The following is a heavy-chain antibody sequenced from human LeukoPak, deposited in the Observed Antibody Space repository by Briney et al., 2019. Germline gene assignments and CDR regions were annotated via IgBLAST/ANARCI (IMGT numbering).Heavy chain of an antibody. V-gene: IGHV3-30*02. Sequence: GRSLRLSCAASGFTFSSDGMRWVRQAPGKGLEWVAFIWYDGSNKYYADSVKGRFTISRDNSKNTPYLQMNSLRAEDTAVYYCVRVGWFGSKGALHDAFDFWGQGTMVTVSS. CDR2: IWYDGSNK. CDR3: VRVGWFGSKGALHDAFDF. CDR1: GFTFSSDG. D-gene: IGHD3-10*01. J-gene: IGHJ3*01.